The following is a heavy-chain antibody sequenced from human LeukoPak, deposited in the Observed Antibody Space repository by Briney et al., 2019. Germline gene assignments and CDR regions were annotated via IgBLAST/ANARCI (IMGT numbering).Heavy chain of an antibody. CDR2: IWYDGSRT. CDR1: GFTFSSHG. V-gene: IGHV3-33*06. CDR3: AKGLSYGSLWFDP. Sequence: PGRSLRLSCAASGFTFSSHGMQWVRQAPGKGLEWVALIWYDGSRTNYVDSVMGRFTISRDSSKNTLYLQMDNLRVEDTAVYFCAKGLSYGSLWFDPWGQGTLVTVSS. J-gene: IGHJ5*02. D-gene: IGHD3-10*01.